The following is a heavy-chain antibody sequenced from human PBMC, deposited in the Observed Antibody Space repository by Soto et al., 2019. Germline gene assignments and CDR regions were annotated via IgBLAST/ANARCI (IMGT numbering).Heavy chain of an antibody. V-gene: IGHV1-46*01. CDR3: ARDNSNTLWGVPFWWFDP. J-gene: IGHJ5*02. CDR2: INPSGDFT. CDR1: GFNFSFYW. Sequence: QVQLVQSGAEVKKPGASAKVSCKASGFNFSFYWMHWVRQAPGQGLEWLALINPSGDFTIYAQSVQGRLTVTRDTSTTTVYMELSSLRFEDTAVYYCARDNSNTLWGVPFWWFDPWGQGTLVTVSS. D-gene: IGHD3-16*01.